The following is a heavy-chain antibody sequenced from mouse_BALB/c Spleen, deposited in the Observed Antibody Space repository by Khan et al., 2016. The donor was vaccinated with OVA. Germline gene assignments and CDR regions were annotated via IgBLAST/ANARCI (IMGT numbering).Heavy chain of an antibody. CDR2: ISGDSSTI. CDR1: GFTFSTYG. CDR3: ATCYFYGYYFDY. D-gene: IGHD1-1*01. J-gene: IGHJ2*01. V-gene: IGHV5-17*02. Sequence: EVQLVESGGGLVQPGGSRKLSCAASGFTFSTYGMHWVRQAPEKGLEWVAYISGDSSTIYYADTVTGRFTISRDNPKNTLFLQMTSLMSEDTARYYCATCYFYGYYFDYWGPGTTLTVSS.